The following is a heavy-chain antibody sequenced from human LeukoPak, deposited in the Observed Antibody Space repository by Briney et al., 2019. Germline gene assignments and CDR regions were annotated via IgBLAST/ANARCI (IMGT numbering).Heavy chain of an antibody. V-gene: IGHV5-51*01. J-gene: IGHJ4*02. CDR3: AIITVSYYWTSVDY. CDR2: IYPGDSDT. D-gene: IGHD3-10*01. CDR1: GYGFTRYL. Sequence: GESLKISCNGSGYGFTRYLMGRVRQMPGKGLEWMGIIYPGDSDTRYSPSFQGQVTVSADKSISTAYLEWSSLKASDTAMYCCAIITVSYYWTSVDYWGQGTLVTVSS.